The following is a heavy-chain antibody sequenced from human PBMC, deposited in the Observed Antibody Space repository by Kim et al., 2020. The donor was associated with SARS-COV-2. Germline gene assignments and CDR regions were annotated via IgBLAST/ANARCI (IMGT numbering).Heavy chain of an antibody. CDR3: VKKRCGADCYSDNWFDP. CDR1: GYIFTNYW. Sequence: GESLKISCKGSGYIFTNYWIGWVRQMPGKGLEWMGIIYPGDSDTRYSPSFQGQVTISADNSISTAYLQWSSLKASDTAIYYCVKKRCGADCYSDNWFDPWGQGTLVTVSS. J-gene: IGHJ5*02. CDR2: IYPGDSDT. D-gene: IGHD2-21*02. V-gene: IGHV5-51*01.